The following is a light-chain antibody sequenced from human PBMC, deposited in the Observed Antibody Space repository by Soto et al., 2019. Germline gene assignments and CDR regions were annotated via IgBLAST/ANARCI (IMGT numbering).Light chain of an antibody. CDR1: QSVSSN. V-gene: IGKV3-15*01. CDR3: QQYNNWPQT. Sequence: EIVMTQSPATLSVSPGERATLSCRASQSVSSNLAWYQQKPGQAPRLLIYGASTRATGIPARFSGSGSGTEFTPTISSLQSEDVAVDYGQQYNNWPQTFGQGTKVESK. J-gene: IGKJ1*01. CDR2: GAS.